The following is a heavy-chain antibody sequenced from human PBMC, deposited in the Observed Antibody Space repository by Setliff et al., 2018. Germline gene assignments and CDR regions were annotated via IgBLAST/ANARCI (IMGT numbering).Heavy chain of an antibody. J-gene: IGHJ5*02. V-gene: IGHV4-61*09. CDR3: ARAGPTVTFFRVLVISWWDP. Sequence: SETLSLTCTVSGGSISSGSYYWNWIRQPAGKGLEWIGHFHTGGSTNYNRSLRSRVSISVDTSKNQFSLKLSSVTAADTATYYCARAGPTVTFFRVLVISWWDPWGQGSLVTVSS. D-gene: IGHD3-3*01. CDR1: GGSISSGSYY. CDR2: FHTGGST.